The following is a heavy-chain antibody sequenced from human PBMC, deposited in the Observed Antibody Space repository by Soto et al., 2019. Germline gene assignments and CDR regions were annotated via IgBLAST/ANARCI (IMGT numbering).Heavy chain of an antibody. Sequence: SETLSLTCTVSGVSISSSSYYWGWIRQPPGKGLEWIGSIYYSGSTYYNPSLKSRVTISVDTSKNQFSLKLSSVTAADTAVYYCATRRCSGGSCYSSAFDIWGQGTMVTVSS. CDR2: IYYSGST. J-gene: IGHJ3*02. D-gene: IGHD2-15*01. CDR3: ATRRCSGGSCYSSAFDI. CDR1: GVSISSSSYY. V-gene: IGHV4-39*01.